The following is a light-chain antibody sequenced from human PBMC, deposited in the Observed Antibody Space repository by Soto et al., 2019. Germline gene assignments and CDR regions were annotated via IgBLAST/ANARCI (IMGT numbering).Light chain of an antibody. Sequence: DVQMTQSPSTLSASVGDRVTITCQASQNINNYLNWYQQKPGRAPKLLIYDASNLEAGVPSRFRGSGSGTDFTFTISRLQPEDIATYYCQQYENLPTFGQGTRLEIK. CDR3: QQYENLPT. CDR2: DAS. CDR1: QNINNY. V-gene: IGKV1-33*01. J-gene: IGKJ5*01.